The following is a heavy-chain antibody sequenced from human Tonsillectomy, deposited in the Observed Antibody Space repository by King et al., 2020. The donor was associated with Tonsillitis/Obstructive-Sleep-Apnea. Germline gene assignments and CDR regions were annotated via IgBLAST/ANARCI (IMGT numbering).Heavy chain of an antibody. J-gene: IGHJ4*02. D-gene: IGHD6-13*01. V-gene: IGHV4-31*03. CDR1: GGSISSGGYY. CDR2: IYYSGST. Sequence: LQESGPGLVKPSQTLSLTCTVSGGSISSGGYYWSWIRQHPGKGLEWIGYIYYSGSTYYNPSLKSRVTISVDTSKNQFSLKLSSVTAADTAVYYYARAGAIAAAADSGIDYWGQGTLVTVSS. CDR3: ARAGAIAAAADSGIDY.